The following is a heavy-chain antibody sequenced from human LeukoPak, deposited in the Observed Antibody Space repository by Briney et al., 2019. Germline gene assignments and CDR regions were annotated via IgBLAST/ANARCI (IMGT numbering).Heavy chain of an antibody. Sequence: GSLRLSCAASGSTFSSYWMSWVRQAPGKGLEWVSGISGSGDNTYYADSVKGRFTISRDNSKNTLYVQVNSLGTEDTAAYYCAKGSYYDSSGSFYFDYWDQGTLVTVSS. CDR3: AKGSYYDSSGSFYFDY. V-gene: IGHV3-23*01. J-gene: IGHJ4*02. D-gene: IGHD3-22*01. CDR2: ISGSGDNT. CDR1: GSTFSSYW.